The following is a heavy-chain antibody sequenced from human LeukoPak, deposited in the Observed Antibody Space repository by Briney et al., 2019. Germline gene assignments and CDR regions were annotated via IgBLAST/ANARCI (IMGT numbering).Heavy chain of an antibody. D-gene: IGHD3-9*01. CDR2: ISSSGDTI. V-gene: IGHV3-48*03. J-gene: IGHJ4*02. Sequence: GGSLRLSCEASGFTFSSYQMNWVRQAPGKGLGWIAYISSSGDTIYYADSVKGRFTISRDNAKNSLYLQMNTLRTEDTAVYYCARASYDVLTGWGQGTLVAVSS. CDR1: GFTFSSYQ. CDR3: ARASYDVLTG.